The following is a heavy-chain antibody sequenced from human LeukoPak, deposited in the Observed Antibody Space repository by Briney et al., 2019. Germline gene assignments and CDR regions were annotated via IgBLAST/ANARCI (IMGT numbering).Heavy chain of an antibody. Sequence: PGGSLRLSCATSGFTFSTYAMSWVRQAPGKGMEWVSAISGSGGSTYYADSVKGRFTISRDNSKNTLYLQMNSLRAEDTAVYYCAKEWDYYYYYMDVWGKGTTVTVSS. J-gene: IGHJ6*03. CDR2: ISGSGGST. CDR3: AKEWDYYYYYMDV. D-gene: IGHD1-26*01. CDR1: GFTFSTYA. V-gene: IGHV3-23*01.